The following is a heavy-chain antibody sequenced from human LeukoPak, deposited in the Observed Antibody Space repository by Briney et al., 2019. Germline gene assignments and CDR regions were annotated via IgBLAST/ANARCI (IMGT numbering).Heavy chain of an antibody. CDR1: GGSISSYY. J-gene: IGHJ4*02. V-gene: IGHV4-59*08. CDR3: ARHLAPGAKLLWFGELTPI. Sequence: SETLSLTRTVSGGSISSYYWSWIRQPPGKGLEWIGYIYYSGSTNYNPSLKSRVTISVDTSKNQFSLKLSSVTAADTAVYYCARHLAPGAKLLWFGELTPIWGQGTLVTVSS. D-gene: IGHD3-10*01. CDR2: IYYSGST.